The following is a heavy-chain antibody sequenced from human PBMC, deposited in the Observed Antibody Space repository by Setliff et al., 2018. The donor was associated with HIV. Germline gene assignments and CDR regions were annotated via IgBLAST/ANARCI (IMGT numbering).Heavy chain of an antibody. CDR3: ARIAYSNFRSGYSFDY. J-gene: IGHJ4*02. Sequence: LVNPTETLTLTCAVSGFSLSDTRMGVTWIRQSPGKALEWLAHIFSNDEKSYSTSLKNRVTISKDASKSQVVLTMTKVAPVDTGTYFCARIAYSNFRSGYSFDYWGLGTLVTVSS. CDR1: GFSLSDTRMG. CDR2: IFSNDEK. V-gene: IGHV2-26*01. D-gene: IGHD3-3*01.